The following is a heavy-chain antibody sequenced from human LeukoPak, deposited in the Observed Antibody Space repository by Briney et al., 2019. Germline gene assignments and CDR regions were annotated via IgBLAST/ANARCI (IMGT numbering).Heavy chain of an antibody. V-gene: IGHV3-23*01. CDR1: GFTFSSYA. J-gene: IGHJ1*01. Sequence: GGSLRLSCAASGFTFSSYAMSWVRQAPGKGLEWVSAISGSGGSTYYADSVKGRFTISRDNSKNTLYLQVNSLRAEDTAVYYCTRASAAAALNYFQHWGQGTLVTVSS. CDR3: TRASAAAALNYFQH. D-gene: IGHD6-13*01. CDR2: ISGSGGST.